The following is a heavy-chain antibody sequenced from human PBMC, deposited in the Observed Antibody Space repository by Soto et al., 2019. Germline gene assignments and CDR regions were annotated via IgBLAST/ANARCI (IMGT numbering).Heavy chain of an antibody. CDR3: AKDLHPHVVIPYYVMGY. CDR1: GFTFSSYG. CDR2: ISYDGSNK. Sequence: GGSLRLSCAASGFTFSSYGMHWVRQAPGKGLEGVAVISYDGSNKYYADSVKGRFTISRDNSKNTLYLQMNSLRAEDTAVYYCAKDLHPHVVIPYYVMGYWGQGTLVTVSS. J-gene: IGHJ4*02. V-gene: IGHV3-30*18. D-gene: IGHD3-9*01.